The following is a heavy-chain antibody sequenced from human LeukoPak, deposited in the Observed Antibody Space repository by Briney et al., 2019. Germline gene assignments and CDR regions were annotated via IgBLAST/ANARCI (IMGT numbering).Heavy chain of an antibody. CDR1: GYTFTGYY. D-gene: IGHD6-13*01. J-gene: IGHJ5*02. Sequence: SVKVSCKASGYTFTGYYMHWVRQAPGQGLEWMGWINPNSGGTNYAQKFQGRVTMTRDTSISTAYMELSRLRSDDTAVYYCARYSSSGRAGWFDPWGQGTLVTVSS. V-gene: IGHV1-2*02. CDR2: INPNSGGT. CDR3: ARYSSSGRAGWFDP.